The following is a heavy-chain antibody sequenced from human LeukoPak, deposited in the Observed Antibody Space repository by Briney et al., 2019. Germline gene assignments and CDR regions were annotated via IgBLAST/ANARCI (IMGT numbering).Heavy chain of an antibody. CDR1: GFTFSSYA. J-gene: IGHJ5*02. CDR3: AKVWLPNWFDP. D-gene: IGHD6-19*01. Sequence: HSGGSLRLSCAASGFTFSSYAMSGLRQAPGKGLEWVSAISGSGGSTYYAASVTGRFTISRDNSKNTPYLQLNSLRAEDTAVYFCAKVWLPNWFDPWGQATQVTDCS. V-gene: IGHV3-23*01. CDR2: ISGSGGST.